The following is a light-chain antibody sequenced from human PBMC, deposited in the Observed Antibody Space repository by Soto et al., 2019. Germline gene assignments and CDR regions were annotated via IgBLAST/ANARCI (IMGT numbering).Light chain of an antibody. CDR1: QSVSSSY. V-gene: IGKV3D-20*02. CDR3: QQRSNWPLIT. J-gene: IGKJ5*01. CDR2: DAS. Sequence: EIVLTHSPGTLSLSPWEIATLSCRASQSVSSSYLAWYQQKPGQAPRLLIYDASNRATGIPARFSGSGSGTDFTLTISSLEPEDFALYFCQQRSNWPLITFGQGTRLEIK.